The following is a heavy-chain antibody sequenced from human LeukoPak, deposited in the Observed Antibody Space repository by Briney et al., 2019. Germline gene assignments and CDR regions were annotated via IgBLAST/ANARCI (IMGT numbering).Heavy chain of an antibody. CDR2: IYTSGST. V-gene: IGHV4-4*07. CDR3: ARTPSGYSYGYYFDY. CDR1: GGSISSNY. J-gene: IGHJ4*02. D-gene: IGHD5-18*01. Sequence: SETLSLTCTVSGGSISSNYWSWIRQPAGKGLEWIGRIYTSGSTNYNPSLKSRVTMSVDTSKNQFSLKLSSVTAADTAVYYCARTPSGYSYGYYFDYWGQGTLVTVSS.